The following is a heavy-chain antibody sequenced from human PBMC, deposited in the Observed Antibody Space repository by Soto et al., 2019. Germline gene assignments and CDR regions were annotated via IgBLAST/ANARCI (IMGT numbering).Heavy chain of an antibody. Sequence: XVCLRLSCAGCGFSFGDSDVSWIRQAPGKGLEWLSYISPGSRYPAYADSVKGRFTISRDNAKRSLYLQMMSLTAEDTAIYYCVRGGGGGLFDPWGQGTMVTVSS. CDR3: VRGGGGGLFDP. V-gene: IGHV3-11*06. CDR1: GFSFGDSD. CDR2: ISPGSRYP. D-gene: IGHD2-15*01. J-gene: IGHJ5*02.